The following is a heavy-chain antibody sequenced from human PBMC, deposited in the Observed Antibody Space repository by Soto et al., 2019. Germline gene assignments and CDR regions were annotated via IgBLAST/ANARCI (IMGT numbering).Heavy chain of an antibody. Sequence: ITLEESGPTLVKPTETLTLTCTFSGFSLTTGVGVCWVRQHPGKALEWLALVYWVDDKHYTPSLMSRLTITKYMSKGQVVLTMTNMDPVNTATYYCATLTADFWGTVNLVTVS. CDR2: VYWVDDK. CDR3: ATLTADF. J-gene: IGHJ4*02. V-gene: IGHV2-5*02. CDR1: GFSLTTGVG.